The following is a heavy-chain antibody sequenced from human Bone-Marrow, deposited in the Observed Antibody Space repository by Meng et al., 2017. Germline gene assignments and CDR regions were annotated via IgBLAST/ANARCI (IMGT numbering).Heavy chain of an antibody. Sequence: ASVKVSCKASGFTFTSSAVHWVRQAPGQGLEWMGIINPSGGSTSYAQKFQGRVTMTRDTSTSTVYMELSSLRSEDTAVYYCARDSRITMVRGVPYYWGQGTLVTVSS. D-gene: IGHD3-10*01. CDR3: ARDSRITMVRGVPYY. V-gene: IGHV1-46*01. J-gene: IGHJ4*02. CDR2: INPSGGST. CDR1: GFTFTSSA.